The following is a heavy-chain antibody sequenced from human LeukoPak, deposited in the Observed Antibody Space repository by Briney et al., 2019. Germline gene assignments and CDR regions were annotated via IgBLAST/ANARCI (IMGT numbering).Heavy chain of an antibody. CDR1: GFTFSSYG. CDR2: IWYDGSNK. J-gene: IGHJ4*02. CDR3: ARDPDDYGDYSYFDY. D-gene: IGHD4-17*01. Sequence: GGSLRLSCAASGFTFSSYGMHWVRQAPGKGLEWVAVIWYDGSNKYYADSVKGRFTISRDNPKNTLFLQMNSLRAEDTAVYYCARDPDDYGDYSYFDYWGQGTLVTVSS. V-gene: IGHV3-33*01.